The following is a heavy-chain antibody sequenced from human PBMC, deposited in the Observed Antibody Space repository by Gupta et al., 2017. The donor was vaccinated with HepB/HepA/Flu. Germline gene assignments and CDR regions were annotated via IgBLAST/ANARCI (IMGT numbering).Heavy chain of an antibody. CDR2: INHSGIT. Sequence: QVQLQQWGAGLLKPSETLSLTCGVHGTTFSNYFWSWIRQPPGKGLEWIGEINHSGITYYNPSLMGRVTLSVDRSKNQLFLRLGSLTAADTAVYYCARMSYFDSWGQGTLVTVSS. V-gene: IGHV4-34*01. CDR1: GTTFSNYF. J-gene: IGHJ4*02. CDR3: ARMSYFDS.